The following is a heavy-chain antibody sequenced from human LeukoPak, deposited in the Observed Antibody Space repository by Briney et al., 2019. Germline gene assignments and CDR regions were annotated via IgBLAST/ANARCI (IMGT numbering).Heavy chain of an antibody. V-gene: IGHV4-38-2*02. CDR1: GYSISSGYY. CDR3: GRSAGFVHFDH. J-gene: IGHJ4*02. CDR2: IYNSGST. D-gene: IGHD3-16*01. Sequence: SETLSLTCTVSGYSISSGYYWGWIRQPPGKGLEWIGSIYNSGSTYYNPSLKSRVTISVDTSKNQFSLKLSSVTAADTALYYCGRSAGFVHFDHWGQGTLVTVSS.